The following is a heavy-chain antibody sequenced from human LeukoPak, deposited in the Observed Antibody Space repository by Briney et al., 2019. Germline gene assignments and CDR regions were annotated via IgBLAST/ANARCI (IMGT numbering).Heavy chain of an antibody. V-gene: IGHV4-59*08. Sequence: KASETLSLTCAVYGGSISSYSWTWIRQPPGKGLEWIGYISYSGNTNYNPSLKSRVTISLNTPKKQFSLKLTSVTAEDTAVYYCARVGINYYYGLDVWGQGTTVVVSS. D-gene: IGHD3-10*01. CDR3: ARVGINYYYGLDV. J-gene: IGHJ6*02. CDR2: ISYSGNT. CDR1: GGSISSYS.